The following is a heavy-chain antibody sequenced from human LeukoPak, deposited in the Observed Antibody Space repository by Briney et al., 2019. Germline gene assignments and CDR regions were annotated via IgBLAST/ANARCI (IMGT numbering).Heavy chain of an antibody. CDR1: GFTFSSYW. J-gene: IGHJ4*02. D-gene: IGHD6-13*01. CDR3: ARVGVSSGWYRSFDY. V-gene: IGHV3-74*01. Sequence: PGGSLRLSCAASGFTFSSYWMHWVRQAPGKGLVWVSRINSDGSSTSYADSVKGRFTISRDNAKNTLYLQMNSLRAEDTAVYYCARVGVSSGWYRSFDYWGQGTLVTVSS. CDR2: INSDGSST.